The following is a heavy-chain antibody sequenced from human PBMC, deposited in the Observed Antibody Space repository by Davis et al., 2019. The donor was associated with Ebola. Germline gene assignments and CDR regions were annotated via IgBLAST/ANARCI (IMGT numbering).Heavy chain of an antibody. V-gene: IGHV1-46*01. J-gene: IGHJ4*02. Sequence: KFQGRVTMTRDTSTSTVYMELRSLRSDDTAVYYCARETSSGWYDYWGQGTLVTVSS. CDR3: ARETSSGWYDY. D-gene: IGHD6-19*01.